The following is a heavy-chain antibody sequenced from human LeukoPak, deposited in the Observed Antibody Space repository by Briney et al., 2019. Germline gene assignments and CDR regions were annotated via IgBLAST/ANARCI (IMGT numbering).Heavy chain of an antibody. CDR3: ARGDYGPQYYFDN. V-gene: IGHV1-2*02. J-gene: IGHJ4*02. Sequence: ASVTVSCKTSGYTFTGYYIHWVRQAPGQGLEWMGWISPNSGGTTYPQKFQGRVTMTSDTSRNTVYMQLSSLTSDDTAVYYCARGDYGPQYYFDNWGQGTLVTVSS. CDR2: ISPNSGGT. CDR1: GYTFTGYY. D-gene: IGHD3-16*01.